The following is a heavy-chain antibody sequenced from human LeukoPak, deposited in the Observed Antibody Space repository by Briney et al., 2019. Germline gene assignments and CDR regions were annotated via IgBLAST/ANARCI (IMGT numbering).Heavy chain of an antibody. CDR3: AKGSHLRYFDWLGNYYYYGMDV. J-gene: IGHJ6*02. CDR2: ISSSSSTI. Sequence: GGSLRLSCAASGFTFSSYSMNWVRQAPGKGLEWVSYISSSSSTIYYADSVKGRFTISRDNAKNSLYLQMNSLRDEDTAVYYCAKGSHLRYFDWLGNYYYYGMDVWGQGTTVTVSS. V-gene: IGHV3-48*02. D-gene: IGHD3-9*01. CDR1: GFTFSSYS.